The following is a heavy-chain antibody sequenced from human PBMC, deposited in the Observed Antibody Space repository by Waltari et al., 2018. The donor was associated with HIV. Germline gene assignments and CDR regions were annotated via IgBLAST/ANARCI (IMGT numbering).Heavy chain of an antibody. V-gene: IGHV3-66*01. CDR2: IYSGGTT. CDR1: GFTVSRND. CDR3: ARGPYYSNYGGDGMDV. D-gene: IGHD4-4*01. Sequence: EVQLVESGGGLVQPGGSLRLSCATSGFTVSRNDLSWVRQAPGKGLEWVSLIYSGGTTHYADSVRGRFTISRDNSKNTLYLQMNSLSAEDTAVYYCARGPYYSNYGGDGMDVWGQGTTVTVSS. J-gene: IGHJ6*02.